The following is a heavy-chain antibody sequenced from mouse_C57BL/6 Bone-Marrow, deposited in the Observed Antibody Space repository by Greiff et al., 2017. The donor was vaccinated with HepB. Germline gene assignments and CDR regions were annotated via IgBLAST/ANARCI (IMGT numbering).Heavy chain of an antibody. V-gene: IGHV1-50*01. Sequence: VQLQQPGAELVKPGASVKLSCKASGYTFTSYWMQWVKQRPGQGLEWIGEIDPSDSYTNYNQKFKGKATLTVDTSSSTAYMQLSSLTSEDSAVYYCARSGIVTHYYAMDYWGQGTSVTVSS. CDR3: ARSGIVTHYYAMDY. CDR2: IDPSDSYT. CDR1: GYTFTSYW. J-gene: IGHJ4*01. D-gene: IGHD2-5*01.